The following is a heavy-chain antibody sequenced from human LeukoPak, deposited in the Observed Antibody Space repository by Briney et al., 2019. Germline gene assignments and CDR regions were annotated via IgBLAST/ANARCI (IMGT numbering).Heavy chain of an antibody. D-gene: IGHD4-17*01. J-gene: IGHJ4*02. Sequence: GGSLRLSCAASGFTFSSYAMSWVRQAPGKGLEWVPVISDNAYNTYYADSVKGRFTISRDNSMNTLYLLMNSLRAEDTAVYFCAKDRITETTEGYWGQGTLVTVSS. V-gene: IGHV3-23*01. CDR1: GFTFSSYA. CDR3: AKDRITETTEGY. CDR2: ISDNAYNT.